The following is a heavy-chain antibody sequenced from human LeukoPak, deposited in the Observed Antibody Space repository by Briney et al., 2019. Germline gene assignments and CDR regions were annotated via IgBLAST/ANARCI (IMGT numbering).Heavy chain of an antibody. J-gene: IGHJ4*02. CDR3: AKDLRLATGAFDY. Sequence: GGTLRLSCAASGFTFSSSGMSWVRQAPGKGLEWVSTITYSGGSTYYADSVKGRFTISRDNSKNTLYLQMNSLRAEDTAVYYCAKDLRLATGAFDYWGQGTLVTVSS. V-gene: IGHV3-23*01. CDR1: GFTFSSSG. D-gene: IGHD1-26*01. CDR2: ITYSGGST.